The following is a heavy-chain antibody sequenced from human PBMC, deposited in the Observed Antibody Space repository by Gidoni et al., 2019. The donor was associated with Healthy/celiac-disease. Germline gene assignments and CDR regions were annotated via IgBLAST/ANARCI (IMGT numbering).Heavy chain of an antibody. J-gene: IGHJ4*02. V-gene: IGHV4-34*01. D-gene: IGHD5-12*01. Sequence: QVQLQQWGAGLLKPSETLSLTCAVYGGSFSGYYWSWIRQPPGKGLEWIGEINHSGSTNYNPSLKSRVTISVDTSKNQFSLKLSSVTAADTAVYYCAILSGYSGYANIATFDYWGQGTLVTVSS. CDR3: AILSGYSGYANIATFDY. CDR1: GGSFSGYY. CDR2: INHSGST.